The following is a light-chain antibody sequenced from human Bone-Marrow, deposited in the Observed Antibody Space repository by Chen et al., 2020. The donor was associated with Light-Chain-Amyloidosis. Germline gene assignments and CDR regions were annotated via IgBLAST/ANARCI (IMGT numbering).Light chain of an antibody. J-gene: IGLJ2*01. CDR2: RDT. Sequence: SYELTQPPSVSVSPGQTARITCSLDDLPTKYAYWYQQKPGQAPVLVIHRDTERPSGISERFSGSSSGTTATLTISGVQAEDEADYHCQSADSSGTYEVIFGGGTKLTVL. CDR3: QSADSSGTYEVI. V-gene: IGLV3-25*03. CDR1: DLPTKY.